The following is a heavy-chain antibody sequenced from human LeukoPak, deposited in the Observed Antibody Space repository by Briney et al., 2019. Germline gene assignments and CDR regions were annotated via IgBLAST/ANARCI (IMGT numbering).Heavy chain of an antibody. CDR2: INQDESAK. V-gene: IGHV3-7*01. CDR3: ARDRSGYDSGWFDP. J-gene: IGHJ5*02. D-gene: IGHD5-12*01. Sequence: QPGGSLRLSCAASGFTFSRYWMSWVRQAPGKGLEWVASINQDESAKYYVDSVKGRFTISRDNAKNSLYLQMNSLRAEDTAVYYCARDRSGYDSGWFDPWGQGTLVTVSS. CDR1: GFTFSRYW.